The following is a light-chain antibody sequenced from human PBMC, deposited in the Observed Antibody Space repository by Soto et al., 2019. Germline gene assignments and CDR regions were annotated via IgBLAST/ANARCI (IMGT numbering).Light chain of an antibody. Sequence: QSALTQPASVSGSPGQSITISCTGTNTDVGGYNFVSWFQQYPGKAPKLMIFEVSNRPSGVSDRFSGSKSGNTASLTISGLQAEDEADYYCASYTSFNTRVFGTGTKVIVL. CDR2: EVS. J-gene: IGLJ1*01. CDR1: NTDVGGYNF. V-gene: IGLV2-14*01. CDR3: ASYTSFNTRV.